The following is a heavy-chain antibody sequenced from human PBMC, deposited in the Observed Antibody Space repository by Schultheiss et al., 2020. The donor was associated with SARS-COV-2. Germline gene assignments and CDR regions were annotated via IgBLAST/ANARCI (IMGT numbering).Heavy chain of an antibody. CDR1: GGSISSYY. CDR3: AREIAAAGTNWFDP. V-gene: IGHV4-59*01. Sequence: GSLRLSCTVSGGSISSYYWSWIRQPPGKGLEWIGYIYYSGSTNYNPSLKSRVTISVDTSKNQFSLKLSSVTAADTAVYYCAREIAAAGTNWFDPWGQGTLVTVSS. CDR2: IYYSGST. D-gene: IGHD6-13*01. J-gene: IGHJ5*02.